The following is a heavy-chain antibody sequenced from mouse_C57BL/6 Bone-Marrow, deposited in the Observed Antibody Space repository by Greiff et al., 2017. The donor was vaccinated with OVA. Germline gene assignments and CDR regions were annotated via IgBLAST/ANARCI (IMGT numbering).Heavy chain of an antibody. CDR3: ARCHLLGGLAY. Sequence: QVQLQQSGPELVKPGASVKISCKASGYSFTSYYIHWVKQRPGQGLEWIGWIYPGSGNTKYNEKFKGKATLTADTSSSTAYMQLSSLTSEDSAVYYCARCHLLGGLAYWGQGTLVTVSA. V-gene: IGHV1-66*01. CDR2: IYPGSGNT. J-gene: IGHJ3*01. CDR1: GYSFTSYY. D-gene: IGHD2-1*01.